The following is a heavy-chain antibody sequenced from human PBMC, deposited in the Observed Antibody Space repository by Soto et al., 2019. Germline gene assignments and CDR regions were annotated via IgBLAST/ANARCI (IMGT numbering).Heavy chain of an antibody. CDR3: ARATVTRTLDY. Sequence: EVQLVESGGDLGQPGGSLRLSCSASGFTFSHYWIHWVRHAPGKGLVYVSRLNGDGTSTNYADSVKGRFTISRDNAKNTVYLEMHSLRVEDTAVYYCARATVTRTLDYWGQGTQVTVSS. CDR1: GFTFSHYW. V-gene: IGHV3-74*01. J-gene: IGHJ4*02. CDR2: LNGDGTST. D-gene: IGHD4-17*01.